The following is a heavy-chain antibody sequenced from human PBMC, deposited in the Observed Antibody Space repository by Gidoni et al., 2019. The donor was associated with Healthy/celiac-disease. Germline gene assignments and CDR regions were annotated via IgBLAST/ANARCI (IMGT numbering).Heavy chain of an antibody. D-gene: IGHD2-8*01. J-gene: IGHJ6*02. Sequence: QVQLVESGGGVVQPGRSLRLSCAASGFTFSHYGMHWVRQAPGKGLEWVAVISYDGSNKYYADSVKGRFTISRDNSKNTLYLQMNSLRAEDTAVYYCANNGAIDVNYYYYGMDVWGQGTTVTVSS. CDR3: ANNGAIDVNYYYYGMDV. V-gene: IGHV3-30*18. CDR1: GFTFSHYG. CDR2: ISYDGSNK.